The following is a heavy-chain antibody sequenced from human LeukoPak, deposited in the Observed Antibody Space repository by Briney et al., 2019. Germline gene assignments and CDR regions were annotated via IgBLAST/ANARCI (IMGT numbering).Heavy chain of an antibody. CDR2: IYYSGST. CDR3: ARSMTTVVTGGFDY. CDR1: GGSISSSSYY. Sequence: SETLSLTCTVSGGSISSSSYYWSWIRQPPGKGLEWIGYIYYSGSTNYNPSLKSRVTISVDTSKNQFSLKLSSVTAADTAVYYCARSMTTVVTGGFDYWGQGTLVTVSS. D-gene: IGHD4-23*01. V-gene: IGHV4-61*01. J-gene: IGHJ4*02.